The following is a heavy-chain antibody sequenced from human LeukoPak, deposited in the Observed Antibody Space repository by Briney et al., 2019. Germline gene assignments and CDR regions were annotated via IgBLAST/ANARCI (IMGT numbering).Heavy chain of an antibody. V-gene: IGHV3-74*01. CDR2: KSSDGSNT. J-gene: IGHJ5*02. Sequence: GGSLRLSCAASGFDLSAYWMHWVRQVPGKGLVWVSRKSSDGSNTNYADSVKGRFTVSRDNAKNTLYLQMNSLRVEDTAVYYCARGRGPYGWFDPWGQGTLVTASS. D-gene: IGHD3-10*01. CDR3: ARGRGPYGWFDP. CDR1: GFDLSAYW.